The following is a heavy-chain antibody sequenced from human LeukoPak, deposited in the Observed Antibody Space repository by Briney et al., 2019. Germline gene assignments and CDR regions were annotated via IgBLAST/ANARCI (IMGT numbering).Heavy chain of an antibody. CDR2: INWNGGST. D-gene: IGHD3-10*01. J-gene: IGHJ3*02. V-gene: IGHV3-20*04. CDR3: ARDRTMVRGVIIRSAFDI. Sequence: GGSLRLSCAASGFTFDDYGMSWVRQAPGKGLEWVSGINWNGGSTGYADSVKGRVTISRDNAKNSLYLQMNSLRAEDTALYYCARDRTMVRGVIIRSAFDIWGQGTMVTVSS. CDR1: GFTFDDYG.